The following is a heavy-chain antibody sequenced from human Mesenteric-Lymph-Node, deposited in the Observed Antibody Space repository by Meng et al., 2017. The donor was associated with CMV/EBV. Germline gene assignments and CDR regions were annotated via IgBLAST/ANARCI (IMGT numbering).Heavy chain of an antibody. Sequence: GESLKISCKGSGYSFTSYWIGWVRQTPGKGLEWMAIIYPGDSDTRYSPSFQGQVTISADKSSSTANLQWSSLKASDTAMYYCARLLNSGGYPGPYGMDVWGQGTTVTVSS. D-gene: IGHD1-26*01. CDR2: IYPGDSDT. J-gene: IGHJ6*02. V-gene: IGHV5-51*01. CDR1: GYSFTSYW. CDR3: ARLLNSGGYPGPYGMDV.